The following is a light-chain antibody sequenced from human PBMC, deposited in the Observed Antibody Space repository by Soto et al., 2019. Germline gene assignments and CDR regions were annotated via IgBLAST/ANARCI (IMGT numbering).Light chain of an antibody. CDR2: DAS. CDR1: QDITNY. V-gene: IGKV1-33*01. Sequence: DIQMTQSPSSLTASVGDSVTITCQASQDITNYLNWYQHKPGKAPKLLIYDASNLEPGVPSRFSGRGSGRDFNFTISSLQPEDTATYYCQQYEDIPPTFGQGTRLDIK. CDR3: QQYEDIPPT. J-gene: IGKJ5*01.